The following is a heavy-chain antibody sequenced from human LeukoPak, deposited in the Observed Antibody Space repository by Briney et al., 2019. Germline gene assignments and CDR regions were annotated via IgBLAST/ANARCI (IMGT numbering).Heavy chain of an antibody. V-gene: IGHV1-18*01. D-gene: IGHD2-2*01. CDR3: ARGGGEVVVVPAAPTVYMDV. CDR2: ISAYNGNT. J-gene: IGHJ6*03. Sequence: ASVKVSCKASGYTFTSYGISWARQAPGQGLEWMGWISAYNGNTNYAQKLQGRVTMTTDTSTSTAYMELRSLRSDDTAVYYCARGGGEVVVVPAAPTVYMDVWGKGTTVTVSS. CDR1: GYTFTSYG.